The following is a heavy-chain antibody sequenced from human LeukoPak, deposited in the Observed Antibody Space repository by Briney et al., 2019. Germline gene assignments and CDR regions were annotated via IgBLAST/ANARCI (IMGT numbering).Heavy chain of an antibody. J-gene: IGHJ6*02. D-gene: IGHD6-13*01. Sequence: ASVKASCKASGYTFTGYYMHWVRQAPGQGLEWMGWINPNSGGTNYAQKFQGRVTMTRDTSISTAYMELSRLRSDDTAVYHCARQYSSSWYYYYGMDVWGQGTTVTVSS. V-gene: IGHV1-2*02. CDR3: ARQYSSSWYYYYGMDV. CDR2: INPNSGGT. CDR1: GYTFTGYY.